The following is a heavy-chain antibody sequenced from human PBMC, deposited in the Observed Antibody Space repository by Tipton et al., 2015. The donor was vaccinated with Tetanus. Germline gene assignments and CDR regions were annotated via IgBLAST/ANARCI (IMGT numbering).Heavy chain of an antibody. CDR1: GGSITPYY. Sequence: TLSLTCTVSGGSITPYYRSWIRQSSGKGLEWIGYIYHSGSTNYNPSLKSRVTISVDTSKNQFSLNLNSVTAADTAVYYCARHKDYYFYVMDVWGQGTTVTVSS. J-gene: IGHJ6*02. CDR3: ARHKDYYFYVMDV. V-gene: IGHV4-59*08. CDR2: IYHSGST.